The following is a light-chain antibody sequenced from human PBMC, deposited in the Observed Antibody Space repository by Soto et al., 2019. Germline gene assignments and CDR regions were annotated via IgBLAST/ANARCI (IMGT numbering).Light chain of an antibody. V-gene: IGLV2-14*03. CDR1: SSDVGGYNY. CDR3: SSYTSSSTLVV. CDR2: DVS. J-gene: IGLJ2*01. Sequence: QSALTQPASVSGSPGQSITISCTGTSSDVGGYNYVSWYQQHPGKAPKLMIYDVSNRPSGGANRCSASKSGSTASLTISGLQADDEDDYYCSSYTSSSTLVVFGGGTKLTVL.